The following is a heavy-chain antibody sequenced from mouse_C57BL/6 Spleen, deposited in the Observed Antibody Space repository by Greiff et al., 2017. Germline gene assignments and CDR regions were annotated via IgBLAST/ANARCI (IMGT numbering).Heavy chain of an antibody. CDR1: GYTFTSYW. V-gene: IGHV1-61*01. Sequence: QVQLKQPGAELVRPGSSVKLSCKASGYTFTSYWMDWVKQRPGQGLEWIGNIYPSDSETHYNQKFKDKATLTVDKSSSTAYMQLSSLTSEDSAVYDCAREGCLLDGRSHWDFDVWGTGTTVTVSS. CDR3: AREGCLLDGRSHWDFDV. J-gene: IGHJ1*03. CDR2: IYPSDSET. D-gene: IGHD1-1*01.